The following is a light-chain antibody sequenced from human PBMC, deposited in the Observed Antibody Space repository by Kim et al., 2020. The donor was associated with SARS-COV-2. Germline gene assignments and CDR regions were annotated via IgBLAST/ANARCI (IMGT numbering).Light chain of an antibody. CDR2: GAY. CDR3: QPSHSITWT. J-gene: IGKJ1*01. CDR1: ERIGTY. Sequence: ASIGDRVNITCRASERIGTYVNWYQQKPWKAPKFLIYGAYTLHSGVPSRFSGSGSGRDFTLTIRSVQPEDFATYYCQPSHSITWTFGHGTTVDIK. V-gene: IGKV1-39*01.